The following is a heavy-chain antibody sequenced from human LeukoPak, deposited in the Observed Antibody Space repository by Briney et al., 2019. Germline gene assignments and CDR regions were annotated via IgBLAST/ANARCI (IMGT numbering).Heavy chain of an antibody. V-gene: IGHV4-59*01. Sequence: SETLPLTCTVSGGSISSYYWGWIRQPPGKGLEWIGYIYYSGSTNYNPSLKSRVTISVDTSKNQFSLKLSSVTAADTAVYYCARETSQKGAHYMDVWGKGTTVTISS. CDR2: IYYSGST. J-gene: IGHJ6*03. CDR1: GGSISSYY. D-gene: IGHD3-16*01. CDR3: ARETSQKGAHYMDV.